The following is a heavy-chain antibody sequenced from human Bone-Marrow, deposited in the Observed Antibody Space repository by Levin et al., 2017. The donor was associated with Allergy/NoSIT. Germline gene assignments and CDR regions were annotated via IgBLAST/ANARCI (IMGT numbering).Heavy chain of an antibody. V-gene: IGHV4-61*01. CDR3: ARDRSVATIRPYYYYGMDV. D-gene: IGHD5-12*01. J-gene: IGHJ6*02. Sequence: SETLSLTCTVSGGSVSSGSYYWSWIRQPPGKGLEWIGYIYYSGSTNYNPSLKSRVTISVDTSKNQFSLKLSSVTAADTAVYYCARDRSVATIRPYYYYGMDVWGQGTTVTVSS. CDR2: IYYSGST. CDR1: GGSVSSGSYY.